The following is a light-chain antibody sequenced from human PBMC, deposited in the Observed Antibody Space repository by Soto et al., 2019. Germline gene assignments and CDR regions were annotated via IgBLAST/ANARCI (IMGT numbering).Light chain of an antibody. CDR1: GGSLASNY. Sequence: NFLLTQPHSVSEYPGESVTLFCTRTGGSLASNYVQWYQQRPGSAPTTVIYVFDQRPSGVPDRFSGSIDRSSNSASLTISGLKPEDDDYYYCQSKDGSNHVVLGERTKVTVL. CDR3: QSKDGSNHVV. V-gene: IGLV6-57*04. J-gene: IGLJ2*01. CDR2: VFD.